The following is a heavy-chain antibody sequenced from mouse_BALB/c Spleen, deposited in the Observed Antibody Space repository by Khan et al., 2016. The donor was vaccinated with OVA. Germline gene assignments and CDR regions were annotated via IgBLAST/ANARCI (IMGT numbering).Heavy chain of an antibody. CDR3: ARDGSRYNYAMDY. D-gene: IGHD2-3*01. CDR1: GYSITSDYA. J-gene: IGHJ4*01. Sequence: VQLKESGPGLVKPSQSRSLTCTVTGYSITSDYAWNWIRQFPGNKLEWMGYISYSGSTNYNPALKSRISITRDTSKNQFFLQLNSVTTEDTATYYCARDGSRYNYAMDYWGQGTSVTVSS. CDR2: ISYSGST. V-gene: IGHV3-2*02.